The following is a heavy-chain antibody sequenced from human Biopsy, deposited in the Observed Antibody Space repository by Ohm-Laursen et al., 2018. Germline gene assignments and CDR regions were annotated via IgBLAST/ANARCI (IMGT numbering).Heavy chain of an antibody. CDR3: ARDPYCSGGNCYSPLDH. D-gene: IGHD2-15*01. Sequence: ASVKVSCKASGYTFSLYHIHWVRQAPGQGLEWMGWIDPDSGRTSFGQNFQGRVTMTSDTSTGTAHLELTRLRSDDTAVYYCARDPYCSGGNCYSPLDHWGQGTLVTVSA. V-gene: IGHV1-2*02. J-gene: IGHJ4*02. CDR1: GYTFSLYH. CDR2: IDPDSGRT.